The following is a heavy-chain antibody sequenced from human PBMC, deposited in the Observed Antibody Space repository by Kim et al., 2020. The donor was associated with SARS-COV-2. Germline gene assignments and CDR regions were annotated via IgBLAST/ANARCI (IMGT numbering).Heavy chain of an antibody. J-gene: IGHJ4*02. Sequence: SVKVSCKASGGTFSSYAISWVRQAPGQGLEWMGGIIPIFGTANYAQKFQGRVTITADESTSTAYMELSSLRSEDTAVYYCARDLVGALGKGVFDYWGQGTLVTVSS. D-gene: IGHD1-26*01. CDR3: ARDLVGALGKGVFDY. CDR1: GGTFSSYA. CDR2: IIPIFGTA. V-gene: IGHV1-69*13.